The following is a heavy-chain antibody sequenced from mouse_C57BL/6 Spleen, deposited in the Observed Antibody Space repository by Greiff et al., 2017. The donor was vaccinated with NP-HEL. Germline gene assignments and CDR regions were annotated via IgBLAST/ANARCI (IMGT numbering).Heavy chain of an antibody. CDR1: GFTFSSYG. CDR2: ISSGGSYT. CDR3: ARHELGLRAMDD. D-gene: IGHD4-1*01. J-gene: IGHJ4*01. V-gene: IGHV5-6*01. Sequence: VQLKESGGDLVKPGGSLKLSCAASGFTFSSYGMSWVRQTPDKRLEWVATISSGGSYTYYPDSVKGRFTISRDNAKNTLYLQMSSLKSEDTAMYYCARHELGLRAMDDWGQGTSVTVSS.